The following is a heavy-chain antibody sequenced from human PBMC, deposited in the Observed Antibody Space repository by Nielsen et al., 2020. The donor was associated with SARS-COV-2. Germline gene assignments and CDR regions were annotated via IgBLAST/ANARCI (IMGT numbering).Heavy chain of an antibody. CDR2: ISSSGSTI. D-gene: IGHD6-19*01. Sequence: WIRQPPGKGLERVSYISSSGSTIYYADSVKGRFTISRDNAKNSLYLQMNSLRAEDTAVYYCARDSSGWYALTTYYYYGMDVWGQGTTVTVSS. CDR3: ARDSSGWYALTTYYYYGMDV. V-gene: IGHV3-11*04. J-gene: IGHJ6*02.